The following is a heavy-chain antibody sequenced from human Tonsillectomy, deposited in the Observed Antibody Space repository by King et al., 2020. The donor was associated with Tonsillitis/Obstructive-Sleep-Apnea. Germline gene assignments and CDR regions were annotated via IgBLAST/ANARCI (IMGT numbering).Heavy chain of an antibody. CDR3: AKDSVGDFWSANVWYFDL. J-gene: IGHJ2*01. CDR1: GFTFDDYD. Sequence: VQLVEPGGDLVQPGRSLRVSCAASGFTFDDYDMHWVRHAPGKGLEGVSGLSWNRDSIGYADSVKGRLTISRDNAKNSLYMPMNSLRAEDTALYYCAKDSVGDFWSANVWYFDLWGRGTLVTVSS. V-gene: IGHV3-9*01. CDR2: LSWNRDSI. D-gene: IGHD3-3*01.